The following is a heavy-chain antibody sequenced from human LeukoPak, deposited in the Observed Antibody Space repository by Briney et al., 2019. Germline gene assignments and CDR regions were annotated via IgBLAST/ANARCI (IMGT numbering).Heavy chain of an antibody. CDR3: ARRAAAVGTYYMDV. Sequence: SETLSLTCTVSSGSLNSYYWNWIRQPPGKGLEWIGYIYYSGGTNYNPSLKSRVTIAVDTSKNQFSLKLSSVTAADTAVYYCARRAAAVGTYYMDVWGKGTTVTASS. J-gene: IGHJ6*03. D-gene: IGHD6-13*01. CDR2: IYYSGGT. V-gene: IGHV4-59*01. CDR1: SGSLNSYY.